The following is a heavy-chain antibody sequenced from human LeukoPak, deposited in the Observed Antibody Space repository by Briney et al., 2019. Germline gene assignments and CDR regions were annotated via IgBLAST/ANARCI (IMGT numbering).Heavy chain of an antibody. D-gene: IGHD1-26*01. V-gene: IGHV3-53*03. CDR3: GISQTWDHLFEP. J-gene: IGHJ5*02. Sequence: GGSLTLSCAASGIAVSGNYMTWVRQSPGKGLEWISFISINTITFYADSVRGRFTISRDTSKNTLLLHMNSLRDEDSAVYYCGISQTWDHLFEPWGQGTLVTVSS. CDR1: GIAVSGNY. CDR2: ISINTIT.